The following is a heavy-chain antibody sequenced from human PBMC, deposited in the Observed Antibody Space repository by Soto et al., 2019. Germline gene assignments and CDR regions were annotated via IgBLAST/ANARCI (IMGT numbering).Heavy chain of an antibody. CDR3: AKDRGVVVVVTTGGAFDL. V-gene: IGHV3-23*01. Sequence: GGSLRLSCEVSEFTFSSYAMSWVRQAPGKGLEWVSTISGSGVSTYYGDSVKGRFTISRDNSKNTLYLQMNSPRVEDTAMYYCAKDRGVVVVVTTGGAFDLWGQGTMVTVSS. CDR2: ISGSGVST. D-gene: IGHD3-22*01. CDR1: EFTFSSYA. J-gene: IGHJ3*01.